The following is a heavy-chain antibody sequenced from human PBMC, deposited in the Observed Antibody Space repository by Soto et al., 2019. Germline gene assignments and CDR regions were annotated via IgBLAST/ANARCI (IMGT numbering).Heavy chain of an antibody. V-gene: IGHV3-23*01. Sequence: EVQLLGSGGGLVQPGGSLRLSCAASGFTFSSYAMSWVRQAPGKGLEWVSAISGSGGSTYYADSVKGRFTISRDNSKNTRYLQMNSLSAGDTAVYYCANTRYYDMLTGYPHPRYFDYGGQGTLVTVSS. CDR1: GFTFSSYA. CDR3: ANTRYYDMLTGYPHPRYFDY. CDR2: ISGSGGST. D-gene: IGHD3-9*01. J-gene: IGHJ4*02.